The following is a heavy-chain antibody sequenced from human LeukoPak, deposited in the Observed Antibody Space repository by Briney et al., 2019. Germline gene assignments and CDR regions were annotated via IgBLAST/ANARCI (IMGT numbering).Heavy chain of an antibody. D-gene: IGHD2-21*02. V-gene: IGHV3-53*01. J-gene: IGHJ4*02. Sequence: GGSLRLSCAASGFTVSSNYMSWVRQAPGKGLEWVSVIYSGGSTHYADSVKGRFTISRDNSKNTLYLQMTSLRAEDTAVYYCARGLLRHYFDYWGQGTLVTVSS. CDR1: GFTVSSNY. CDR3: ARGLLRHYFDY. CDR2: IYSGGST.